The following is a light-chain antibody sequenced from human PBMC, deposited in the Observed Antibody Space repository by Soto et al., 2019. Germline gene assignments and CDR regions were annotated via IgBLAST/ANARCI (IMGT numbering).Light chain of an antibody. J-gene: IGKJ5*01. Sequence: LLTQSPATLSVSPGERATLSCRASQSFRSLLAWYQQNPGQAPRLLIYDTYNLATGVPPRFSGSGSGTDFTLTISSLEPEDSAVYYCQQRHMWPITFGQGTRLEIK. CDR3: QQRHMWPIT. CDR2: DTY. CDR1: QSFRSL. V-gene: IGKV3-11*01.